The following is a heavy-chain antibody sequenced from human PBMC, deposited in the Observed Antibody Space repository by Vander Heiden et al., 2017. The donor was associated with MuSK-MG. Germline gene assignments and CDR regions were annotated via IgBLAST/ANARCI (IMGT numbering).Heavy chain of an antibody. J-gene: IGHJ6*02. V-gene: IGHV1-2*02. CDR2: INPNTGGT. CDR3: ARLKHRGFGGLGARYAMDV. CDR1: GYTFTGCY. Sequence: QVQLVQSGAEAMKHGASVTVSCKASGYTFTGCYIHWGRQAPGQGLEGMGRINPNTGGTNYTQRFDGRVTMTSDTSISTAYMELSSLRSDDTAVYYCARLKHRGFGGLGARYAMDVWGQGTTVTVSS. D-gene: IGHD3-10*01.